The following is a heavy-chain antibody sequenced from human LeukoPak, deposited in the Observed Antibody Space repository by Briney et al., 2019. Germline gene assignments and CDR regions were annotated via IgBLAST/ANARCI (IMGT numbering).Heavy chain of an antibody. D-gene: IGHD3-22*01. CDR3: ARSNCYYDSSGYYNYRYFDY. Sequence: PSETLSLTCTVSGGSISSSSYYWGWIRQPPGKGLEWIGSIYYSGSTYYNPSLKSRVTISVDTSKNQFSLKLSSVTAADTAVYYCARSNCYYDSSGYYNYRYFDYWGQGTLVTVSS. J-gene: IGHJ4*02. CDR1: GGSISSSSYY. CDR2: IYYSGST. V-gene: IGHV4-39*01.